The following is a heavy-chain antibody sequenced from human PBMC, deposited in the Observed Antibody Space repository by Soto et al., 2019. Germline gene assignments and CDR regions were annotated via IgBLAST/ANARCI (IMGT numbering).Heavy chain of an antibody. V-gene: IGHV3-30*03. CDR3: ARYYDLWSGHNYYYYGMDV. CDR2: ISYDGSNK. CDR1: GFTFSSYG. J-gene: IGHJ6*02. D-gene: IGHD3-3*01. Sequence: QVQLVESGGGVVQPGRSLRLSCAASGFTFSSYGMHWVRQAPGKGLEWVAVISYDGSNKYYADSVKGRFTICRDNSNNTLYLQMNSLRAEDTAVYYCARYYDLWSGHNYYYYGMDVWGQGTTVTVSS.